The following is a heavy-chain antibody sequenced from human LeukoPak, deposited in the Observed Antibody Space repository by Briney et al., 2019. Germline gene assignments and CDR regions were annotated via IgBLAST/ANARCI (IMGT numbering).Heavy chain of an antibody. Sequence: GASVKVSCKASGYTSTGYYIHWVRQAPGQGLEWMGWINPNSGGTNYAQNFQGRVTMTRDTSITTAYMELSRLRSDDTAVYYCARDHYYDSSLSSDYWGQGTLVTVSS. D-gene: IGHD3-22*01. V-gene: IGHV1-2*02. CDR3: ARDHYYDSSLSSDY. J-gene: IGHJ4*02. CDR2: INPNSGGT. CDR1: GYTSTGYY.